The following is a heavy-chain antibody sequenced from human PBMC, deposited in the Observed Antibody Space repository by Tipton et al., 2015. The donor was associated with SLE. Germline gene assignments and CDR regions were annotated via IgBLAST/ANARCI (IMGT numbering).Heavy chain of an antibody. D-gene: IGHD5-18*01. CDR3: ARQYSYAKGYFDY. CDR2: IYPGDSDT. J-gene: IGHJ4*02. V-gene: IGHV5-51*01. Sequence: QLVQSGAEVKKPGESLKISCKGSGYSFTSYWIGWVRQMPGKGLEWMGIIYPGDSDTRYSPSFQGQVTISADKSISTAYLQWSSLKASNAAMNYCARQYSYAKGYFDYWGQGTLVTVSS. CDR1: GYSFTSYW.